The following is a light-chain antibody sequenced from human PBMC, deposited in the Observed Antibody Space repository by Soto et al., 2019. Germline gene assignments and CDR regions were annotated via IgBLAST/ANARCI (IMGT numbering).Light chain of an antibody. Sequence: IKMTQSLSALSASVGERVTITCRASQGIRNDLGWYQQTPGKAPKLLIYAASSLQSGVPSRFSGSGSGTDFTLTISSLQPEDFATYYCLQDYNCPPTFGQGTKVDI. CDR1: QGIRND. CDR3: LQDYNCPPT. CDR2: AAS. V-gene: IGKV1-6*01. J-gene: IGKJ1*01.